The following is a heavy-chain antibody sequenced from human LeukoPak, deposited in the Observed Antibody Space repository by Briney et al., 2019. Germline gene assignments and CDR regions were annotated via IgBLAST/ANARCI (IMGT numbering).Heavy chain of an antibody. CDR1: GFTFSSYE. J-gene: IGHJ6*03. CDR3: AKDGVRYSYGYYMDV. V-gene: IGHV3-48*03. CDR2: ISSSGSTI. D-gene: IGHD5-18*01. Sequence: GGSLRLSCAASGFTFSSYEMNWVRQAPGKGLEWVSYISSSGSTIYYADSVKGRFTISRDNSKNSLYLQMNSLRAEDTALYYCAKDGVRYSYGYYMDVWGKGTTVTVSS.